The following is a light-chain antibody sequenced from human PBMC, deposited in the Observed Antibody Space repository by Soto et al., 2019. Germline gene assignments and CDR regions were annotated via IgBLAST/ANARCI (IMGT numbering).Light chain of an antibody. Sequence: QSALTQPASVSGSPGQSITISCTGTRSDVGGYNYDSWYQQHPGKAPKHMIYEVSNRPSGVSNRFSGSKSGNTASLTISGLQAEDEDDYYCCSYTSGRAPRVFGGRTKLTVL. J-gene: IGLJ3*02. CDR3: CSYTSGRAPRV. CDR1: RSDVGGYNY. V-gene: IGLV2-14*01. CDR2: EVS.